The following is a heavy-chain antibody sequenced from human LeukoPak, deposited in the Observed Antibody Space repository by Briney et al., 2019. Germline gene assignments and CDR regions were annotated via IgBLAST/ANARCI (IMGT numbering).Heavy chain of an antibody. J-gene: IGHJ3*02. D-gene: IGHD3-3*01. CDR1: GGSISSSSYY. Sequence: SETLSLTCTVSGGSISSSSYYWGWIRQPPGKGLEWVGSIYYSGSTYYNLSLKSRVTISVDRSKNQFSLKLSSVTAADTAVYYCARPPRDFWSGYLAFDIWGQGTMVTVSS. CDR2: IYYSGST. CDR3: ARPPRDFWSGYLAFDI. V-gene: IGHV4-39*07.